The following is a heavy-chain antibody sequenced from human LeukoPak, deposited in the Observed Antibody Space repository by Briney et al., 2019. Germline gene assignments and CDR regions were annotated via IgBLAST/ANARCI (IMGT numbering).Heavy chain of an antibody. V-gene: IGHV1-8*03. CDR1: GYTFTSYD. D-gene: IGHD3-3*01. CDR3: ARALTWYDFWSGYYTGGFDY. Sequence: ASVKVSCKASGYTFTSYDINWVRQATGQGLEWMGWMNPNSGNTGYAQKFQGRVTITRNTSISTTYVELSSLSSEDTAVYYCARALTWYDFWSGYYTGGFDYWGQGTLVTVSS. CDR2: MNPNSGNT. J-gene: IGHJ4*02.